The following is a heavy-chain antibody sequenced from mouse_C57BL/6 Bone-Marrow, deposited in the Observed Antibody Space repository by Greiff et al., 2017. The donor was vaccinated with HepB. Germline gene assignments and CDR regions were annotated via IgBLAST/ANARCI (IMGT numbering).Heavy chain of an antibody. CDR1: GYTFTSYW. CDR2: IDPSDSYT. D-gene: IGHD1-1*01. V-gene: IGHV1-69*01. Sequence: QVQLQQPGAELVMPGASVKLSCKASGYTFTSYWMHWVKQRPGQGLEWIGEIDPSDSYTNYNQKFKGKSTLTVDKSSSTAYMQLSSLTSEDSAVYYSAREGCGSSRYYFDYWGRGTTLTVSS. CDR3: AREGCGSSRYYFDY. J-gene: IGHJ2*01.